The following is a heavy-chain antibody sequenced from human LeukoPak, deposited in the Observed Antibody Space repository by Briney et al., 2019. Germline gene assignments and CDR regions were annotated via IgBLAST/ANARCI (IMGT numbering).Heavy chain of an antibody. D-gene: IGHD3-22*01. Sequence: GGSLRLSCAASGFTFSSYAIHWVRLAPGKGLEFVSGISSNGGSTYYANSVKGRFTISRDNSKNTLYLQMGSLRPEDMAVYYCARDATNYHDSSALGKPQFDYWGQGTLVTVSS. CDR1: GFTFSSYA. CDR3: ARDATNYHDSSALGKPQFDY. J-gene: IGHJ4*02. CDR2: ISSNGGST. V-gene: IGHV3-64*01.